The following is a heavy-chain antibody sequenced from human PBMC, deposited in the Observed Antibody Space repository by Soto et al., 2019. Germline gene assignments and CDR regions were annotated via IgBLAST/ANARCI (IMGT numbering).Heavy chain of an antibody. J-gene: IGHJ6*02. Sequence: QVQLVQSGAEVKKPGSSVKVSCKASGGTFSSYAISWVRQAPGQGLEWMGGIIPISGTANYAQKFQGRVTTTADESTSTAYMELSSLRSEDTAGSYCASSQGSSTSLEIYYYYYYGMDVWGQGTTVTVSS. V-gene: IGHV1-69*01. D-gene: IGHD2-2*01. CDR2: IIPISGTA. CDR1: GGTFSSYA. CDR3: ASSQGSSTSLEIYYYYYYGMDV.